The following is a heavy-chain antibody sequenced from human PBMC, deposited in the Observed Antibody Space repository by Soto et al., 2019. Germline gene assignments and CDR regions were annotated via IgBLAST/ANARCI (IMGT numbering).Heavy chain of an antibody. J-gene: IGHJ3*02. V-gene: IGHV1-69*13. CDR1: GGTFSSYA. CDR2: IIPIFGTA. Sequence: GASVKVSCKASGGTFSSYAISWVRQAPGQGLEWMGGIIPIFGTANYAQKFQGRVTITADESTSTAYMELSSLKASDTAMYYCARLPGYSYGWSAAFDIWGQGTMVTVSS. D-gene: IGHD5-18*01. CDR3: ARLPGYSYGWSAAFDI.